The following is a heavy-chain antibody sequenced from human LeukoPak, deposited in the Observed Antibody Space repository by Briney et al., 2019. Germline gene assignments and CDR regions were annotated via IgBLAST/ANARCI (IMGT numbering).Heavy chain of an antibody. J-gene: IGHJ4*02. Sequence: SETLSLTCTVSGGSISSYYWIWIRQPAGKGLEGIGYIYYSGTTNYHPSLKSRVTISVDTSKNQFSLKLSSVTAADTAVYYCARGVYIAAAQYAYWGQGTLVTVSS. CDR3: ARGVYIAAAQYAY. CDR1: GGSISSYY. V-gene: IGHV4-59*01. D-gene: IGHD6-13*01. CDR2: IYYSGTT.